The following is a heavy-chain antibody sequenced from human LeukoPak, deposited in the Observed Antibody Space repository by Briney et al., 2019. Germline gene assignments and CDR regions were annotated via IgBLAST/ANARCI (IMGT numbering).Heavy chain of an antibody. Sequence: GGSLRLSCAASGFTFSNYAMSWVRQAPGKGLEWVSVISGSGGSAYYADSVKGRFTISRDNSKNTLYLQMNSLRAEDTAVYYRAKDPSGAPYYYGMDAWGQGTTVTVSS. CDR1: GFTFSNYA. D-gene: IGHD1-14*01. CDR3: AKDPSGAPYYYGMDA. CDR2: ISGSGGSA. V-gene: IGHV3-23*01. J-gene: IGHJ6*02.